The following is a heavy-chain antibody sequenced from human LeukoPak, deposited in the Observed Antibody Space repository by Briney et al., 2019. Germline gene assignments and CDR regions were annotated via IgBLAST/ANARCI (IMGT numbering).Heavy chain of an antibody. CDR2: IYSGGST. J-gene: IGHJ4*02. D-gene: IGHD3-10*01. CDR1: GFTVSSKY. CDR3: ARDRAGGSGTYERGFDY. V-gene: IGHV3-53*01. Sequence: GGSLRLSCAASGFTVSSKYMNWVRQAPGKGLEWVSVIYSGGSTYYADSVKGRFTISRDNSKNTLYLQMNSLRAEDTAVYYCARDRAGGSGTYERGFDYWGQGTLVTVSS.